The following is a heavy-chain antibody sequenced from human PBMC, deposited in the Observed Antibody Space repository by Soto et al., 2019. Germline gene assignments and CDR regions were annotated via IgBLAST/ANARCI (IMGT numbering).Heavy chain of an antibody. CDR2: INPNSGGT. CDR1: GYTFADYE. D-gene: IGHD2-15*01. Sequence: ASVKVSCTASGYTFADYEINWVRQATGQGLEWMGWINPNSGGTNYAQKFQGRVTMTRDTSISTAYMELSRLRSDDTAVYYCARDRTRRSPGSPNYYYYGMDVWGQGTTVTVSS. J-gene: IGHJ6*02. V-gene: IGHV1-2*02. CDR3: ARDRTRRSPGSPNYYYYGMDV.